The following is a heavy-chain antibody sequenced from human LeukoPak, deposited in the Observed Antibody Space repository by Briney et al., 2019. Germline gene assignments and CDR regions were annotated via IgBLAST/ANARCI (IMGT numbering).Heavy chain of an antibody. CDR1: GYTFTSYA. CDR2: INTNSGNP. D-gene: IGHD5-24*01. J-gene: IGHJ4*02. V-gene: IGHV7-4-1*02. Sequence: ASVKVSCKASGYTFTSYAVNWVRQAPGQGLEWMGWINTNSGNPTYDQGFTGRFVFSLDTSVSTAYLQISTLKADDTAAYYCAREGRDGYKLIDYWGQGTLVTVSS. CDR3: AREGRDGYKLIDY.